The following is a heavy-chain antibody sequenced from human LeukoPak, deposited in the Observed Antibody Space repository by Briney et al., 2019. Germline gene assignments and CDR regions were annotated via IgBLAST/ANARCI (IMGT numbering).Heavy chain of an antibody. CDR3: VRGGLMLYTIWLVP. V-gene: IGHV3-74*01. J-gene: IGHJ5*02. D-gene: IGHD2-8*01. Sequence: GGSLRLSCTVSGFTFNDYWMHWVRHAPGQGLVWVSRINTDGSRIYYADSVKGRFTISRDNAKNTVYLEMNSLRAEDAAVYYCVRGGLMLYTIWLVPWGQGTLVTVSS. CDR1: GFTFNDYW. CDR2: INTDGSRI.